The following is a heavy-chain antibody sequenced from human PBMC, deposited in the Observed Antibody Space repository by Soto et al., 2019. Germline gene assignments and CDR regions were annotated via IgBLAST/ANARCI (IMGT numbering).Heavy chain of an antibody. D-gene: IGHD2-8*02. CDR1: GGTFSSYA. CDR3: ATPPARVTGPLDY. J-gene: IGHJ4*02. Sequence: QVQLVQSGAEVKKPGSSVKVSCKASGGTFSSYAISWVRQAPGQGLEWMGGIIPIFGTANYAQKFQGRVTITADESTGTAYVELCSLRSEDTAVYYCATPPARVTGPLDYWGQGTLVTVSS. V-gene: IGHV1-69*01. CDR2: IIPIFGTA.